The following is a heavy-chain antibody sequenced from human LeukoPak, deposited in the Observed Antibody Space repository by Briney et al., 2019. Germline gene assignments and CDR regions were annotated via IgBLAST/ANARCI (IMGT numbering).Heavy chain of an antibody. D-gene: IGHD2-8*01. CDR2: IYYSGST. V-gene: IGHV4-59*01. Sequence: SETLSLTCNVSGGSISSYYWSWIRQPPGKGLEWIGYIYYSGSTNYNPSLKSRVTISVDTSKNQFSLNLSSVTAADTAVYYCAREGDKYANWFDTWGQGTLVTVSS. J-gene: IGHJ5*02. CDR3: AREGDKYANWFDT. CDR1: GGSISSYY.